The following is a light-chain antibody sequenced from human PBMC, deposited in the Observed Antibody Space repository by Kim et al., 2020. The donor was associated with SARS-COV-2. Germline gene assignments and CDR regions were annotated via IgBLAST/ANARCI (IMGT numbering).Light chain of an antibody. CDR3: QQYASPPYT. CDR2: GAS. CDR1: QSVNSSY. Sequence: LSPGERATLSCRASQSVNSSYLAWYQQKPGQTPRLLIYGASSRATGIPDRFSGSASGTDFTLTIRRLEPEDFAVYYCQQYASPPYTFGQGTKLEI. J-gene: IGKJ2*01. V-gene: IGKV3-20*01.